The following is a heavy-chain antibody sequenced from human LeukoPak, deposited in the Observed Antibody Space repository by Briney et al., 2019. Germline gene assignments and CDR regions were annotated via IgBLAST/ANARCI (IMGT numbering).Heavy chain of an antibody. CDR2: ISYDGSNK. J-gene: IGHJ4*02. CDR3: AKDAWATIYYYDSSGYFDY. D-gene: IGHD3-22*01. Sequence: PGRSLRLSCAASGFTFSSYGMHWVRQAPGKGLEWVAVISYDGSNKYYADPVKGRFTISRDNSKNTLYLQMNSLRAEDTAVYYCAKDAWATIYYYDSSGYFDYWGQGTLVTVSS. CDR1: GFTFSSYG. V-gene: IGHV3-30*18.